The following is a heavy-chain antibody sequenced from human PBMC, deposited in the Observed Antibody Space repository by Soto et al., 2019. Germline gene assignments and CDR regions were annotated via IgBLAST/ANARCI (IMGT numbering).Heavy chain of an antibody. Sequence: PGGSLRLSCAASGFTFSSYAMHWVRQAPGKGLEWVAVISYDGSNKYYADSVKGRFTISRDNSKNTLYLQMNSLRAEDTAVYYCAKEESRLLWFGESPDAFDIWGQGTMVTVSS. V-gene: IGHV3-30-3*01. CDR1: GFTFSSYA. D-gene: IGHD3-10*01. J-gene: IGHJ3*02. CDR3: AKEESRLLWFGESPDAFDI. CDR2: ISYDGSNK.